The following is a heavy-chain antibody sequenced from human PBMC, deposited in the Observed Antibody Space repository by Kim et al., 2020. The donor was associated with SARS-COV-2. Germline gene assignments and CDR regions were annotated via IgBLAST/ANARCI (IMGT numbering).Heavy chain of an antibody. J-gene: IGHJ4*02. CDR1: GFTFRDYV. CDR2: IRIKPHGETT. Sequence: GGSLRLSCTASGFTFRDYVMGWVRQAPGKGLEWVGFIRIKPHGETTEYAASVRGRFTISRDDSKSTAYLQMNSLTPEDTAVYYCTRGFNWNYFSNYADYWGQGTRVTVSS. V-gene: IGHV3-49*04. CDR3: TRGFNWNYFSNYADY. D-gene: IGHD1-7*01.